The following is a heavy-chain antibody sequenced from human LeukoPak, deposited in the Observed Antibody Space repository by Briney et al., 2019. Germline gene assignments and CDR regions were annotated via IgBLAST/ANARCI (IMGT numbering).Heavy chain of an antibody. CDR1: GFIFSSFG. D-gene: IGHD5-24*01. CDR2: ISIDGSNK. V-gene: IGHV3-30*18. Sequence: PGGSLRLSCAASGFIFSSFGMHWVRQAPGKGLEWVAVISIDGSNKYYADSVKGRFIISRDNANNTLYLQINSLSAEDTAVFYCAKAHLGDGYNSGAFDFWGRGTMVSVSS. CDR3: AKAHLGDGYNSGAFDF. J-gene: IGHJ3*01.